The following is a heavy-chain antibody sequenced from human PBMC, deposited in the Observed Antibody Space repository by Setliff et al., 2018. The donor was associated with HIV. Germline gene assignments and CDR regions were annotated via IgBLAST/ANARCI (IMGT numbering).Heavy chain of an antibody. CDR3: ARDGYYDSSGYSAFDI. V-gene: IGHV1-2*06. D-gene: IGHD3-22*01. CDR1: GYTFTDYY. J-gene: IGHJ3*02. CDR2: INPNNGGT. Sequence: ASVKVSCKASGYTFTDYYIHWVRQAPGQGLEWMGRINPNNGGTNYAQKFQGRVTMTRDTSISAAYMELSRLRSDDTAVYYCARDGYYDSSGYSAFDIWGQGTMVTVSS.